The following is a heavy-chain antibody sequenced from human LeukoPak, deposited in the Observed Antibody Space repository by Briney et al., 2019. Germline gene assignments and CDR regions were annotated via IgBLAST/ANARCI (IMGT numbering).Heavy chain of an antibody. CDR1: GGTFSSYA. CDR2: IIPILGIA. CDR3: AREGGPYRPLDY. J-gene: IGHJ4*02. V-gene: IGHV1-69*04. Sequence: SVKVSCKASGGTFSSYAISWVRQAPGQGLEWMGRIIPILGIANYAQKFQGRVTITADKSTSTAYMELSSLRSEDTAVYYCAREGGPYRPLDYSGQGTLVAVAS.